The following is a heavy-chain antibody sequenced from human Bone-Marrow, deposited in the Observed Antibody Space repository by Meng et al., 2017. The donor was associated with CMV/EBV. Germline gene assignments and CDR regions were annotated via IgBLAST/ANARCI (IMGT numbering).Heavy chain of an antibody. J-gene: IGHJ4*02. D-gene: IGHD3-10*01. CDR2: INPKSGGT. CDR1: GYTFTDFW. CDR3: ARDVQSGAAGY. Sequence: FCKPAGYTFTDFWFHWVRQAPGQGPEWMGWINPKSGGTNFAKKFEGRVTMTADTFTRTIYLELNGLRNDDTAIYYCARDVQSGAAGYWGQGTLVTVSS. V-gene: IGHV1-2*02.